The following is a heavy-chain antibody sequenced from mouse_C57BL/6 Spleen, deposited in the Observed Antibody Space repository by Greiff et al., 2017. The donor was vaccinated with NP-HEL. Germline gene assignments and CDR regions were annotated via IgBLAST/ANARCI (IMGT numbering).Heavy chain of an antibody. Sequence: VKLMESGPELVKPGASVKISCKASGYSFTSYYIHWVKQRPGQGLEWIGWIYPGSGNTKYNEKFKGKATLTAVTSSSTAYMQLSSLTSEDSAVYYCARAGTDYFDYWGQGTTLTVSS. D-gene: IGHD3-3*01. CDR3: ARAGTDYFDY. CDR2: IYPGSGNT. V-gene: IGHV1-66*01. CDR1: GYSFTSYY. J-gene: IGHJ2*01.